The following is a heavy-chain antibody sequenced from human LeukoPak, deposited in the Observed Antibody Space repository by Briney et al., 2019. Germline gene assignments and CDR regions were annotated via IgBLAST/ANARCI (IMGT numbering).Heavy chain of an antibody. V-gene: IGHV4-59*01. D-gene: IGHD2-15*01. J-gene: IGHJ5*02. Sequence: SETLSLTCSVSGGSIGSYYWSWIRQPPGKGLEWIGYIYYSGSTNYNPSLKSRVTISVDTSKNQFSLKLSSVTAADTAVYYCARDKYCSGGSCYSDWFDPWGQGTLVTVSS. CDR1: GGSIGSYY. CDR2: IYYSGST. CDR3: ARDKYCSGGSCYSDWFDP.